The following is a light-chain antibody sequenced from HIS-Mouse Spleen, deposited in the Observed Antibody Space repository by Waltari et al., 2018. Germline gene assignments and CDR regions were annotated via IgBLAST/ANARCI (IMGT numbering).Light chain of an antibody. CDR1: QRVSSY. CDR3: QQRSNWPRT. V-gene: IGKV3-11*01. Sequence: EIVFTHSPATLSLSPGERATLSCRASQRVSSYLAWYQQKPGQAPRLLIYDASNRATGIPARFSGSGSGTDFTLTISSLEPEDFAVYYCQQRSNWPRTFGQGTKVEIK. J-gene: IGKJ1*01. CDR2: DAS.